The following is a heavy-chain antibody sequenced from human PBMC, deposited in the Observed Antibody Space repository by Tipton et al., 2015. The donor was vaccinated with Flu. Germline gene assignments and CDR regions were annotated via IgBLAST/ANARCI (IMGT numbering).Heavy chain of an antibody. CDR2: IYSGGST. D-gene: IGHD6-19*01. CDR1: GFTVSNNY. V-gene: IGHV3-53*01. Sequence: QLVQSGGGLIQPGGSLRLSCAASGFTVSNNYMSWVRQAPGKGLEWVSVIYSGGSTYYADSVKGRFTISRDNAKNTLYLQMNSLRADDTAVYYCAREGLAVACTNRYFDLWGRGTLVTVSS. CDR3: AREGLAVACTNRYFDL. J-gene: IGHJ2*01.